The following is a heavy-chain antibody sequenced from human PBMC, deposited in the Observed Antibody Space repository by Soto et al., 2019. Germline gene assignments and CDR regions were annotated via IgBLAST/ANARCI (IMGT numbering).Heavy chain of an antibody. CDR3: ARDGIQQQLVRLRYYYGMDV. Sequence: GGSLRLSCAASGFTFSSYWMSWVRQAPGKGLEWVANIKQDGSEKYYVDSVKDRFTISRDNAKNSLYLQMNSLRAEDTAVYYCARDGIQQQLVRLRYYYGMDVWGQGTTVTVSS. CDR2: IKQDGSEK. J-gene: IGHJ6*02. D-gene: IGHD6-13*01. CDR1: GFTFSSYW. V-gene: IGHV3-7*01.